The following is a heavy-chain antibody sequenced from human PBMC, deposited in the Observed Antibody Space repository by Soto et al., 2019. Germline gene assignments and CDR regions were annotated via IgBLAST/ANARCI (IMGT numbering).Heavy chain of an antibody. J-gene: IGHJ1*01. D-gene: IGHD7-27*01. Sequence: AETLSPTCSFSGCAISSYYGTWIRQPPGKGLEWIGHIYYSGSTNYNPSLKSRVTISVDTSKNQFSLKLSSVTAADTAVYYCARGWGGYFQHWGQGTLVTVS. CDR3: ARGWGGYFQH. CDR1: GCAISSYY. CDR2: IYYSGST. V-gene: IGHV4-59*13.